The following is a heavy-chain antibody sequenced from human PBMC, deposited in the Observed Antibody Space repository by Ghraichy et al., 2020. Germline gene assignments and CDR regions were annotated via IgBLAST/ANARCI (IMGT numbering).Heavy chain of an antibody. CDR2: VYYSGST. CDR3: ATATAWLGIDY. J-gene: IGHJ4*02. Sequence: ESLNISCTVSGVSVNSGSHYWSWIRQPPGKALEWIGYVYYSGSTNYRPSLKSRVTISVDTSKNQFSLTLSSVTAADTAVYYCATATAWLGIDYWGQGTLVTVSS. V-gene: IGHV4-61*01. CDR1: GVSVNSGSHY. D-gene: IGHD6-19*01.